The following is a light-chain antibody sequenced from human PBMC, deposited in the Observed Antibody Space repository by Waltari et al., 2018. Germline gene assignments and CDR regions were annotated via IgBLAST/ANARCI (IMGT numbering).Light chain of an antibody. CDR3: QQYDAYALT. CDR2: AAS. Sequence: DIQMTQSPSSLSASVGDRVTITCRASQSISSYLNWYQQKPGKASNLLIYAASSLQSGVPSRFSGSGSGADFTLTISSLQPDDFATYFCQQYDAYALTFGGGTKVEIK. CDR1: QSISSY. V-gene: IGKV1-39*01. J-gene: IGKJ4*01.